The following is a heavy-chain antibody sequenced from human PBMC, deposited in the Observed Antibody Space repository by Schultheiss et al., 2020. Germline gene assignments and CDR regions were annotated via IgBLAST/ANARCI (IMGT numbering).Heavy chain of an antibody. D-gene: IGHD1-26*01. J-gene: IGHJ5*01. Sequence: GGSMRLSCAASGFTFSSYWMHWVRQAPGKGLVWVSRINSDGSSTSYADSVKGRFTISRDNAKNSVYLQMNSLRAEDTAVYYCTRGRDGTYDSWGQGTLVTVSS. CDR2: INSDGSST. V-gene: IGHV3-74*01. CDR1: GFTFSSYW. CDR3: TRGRDGTYDS.